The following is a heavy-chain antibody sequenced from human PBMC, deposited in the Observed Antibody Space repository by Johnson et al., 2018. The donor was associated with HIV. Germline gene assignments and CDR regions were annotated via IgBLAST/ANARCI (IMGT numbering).Heavy chain of an antibody. CDR3: VRVGGIGNYFFDPFDM. D-gene: IGHD1-26*01. J-gene: IGHJ3*02. V-gene: IGHV3-30*04. Sequence: VQLVESGGGVVQPGRSLRLSCAASGFTFSSYAMHWVRHAPGQGLEWVSVISYDGSNKYYADSVKCRFTISRDNSKNSLDLQMNSLRVEDTALYYCVRVGGIGNYFFDPFDMWGQGTMVTVSA. CDR1: GFTFSSYA. CDR2: ISYDGSNK.